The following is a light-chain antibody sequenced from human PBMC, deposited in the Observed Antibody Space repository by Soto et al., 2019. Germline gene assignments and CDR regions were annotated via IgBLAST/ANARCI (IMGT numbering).Light chain of an antibody. Sequence: QSVLTQPPSVSGAPGQRVTISCTGSSSNIGADFDVHWYQHLPGTARKLLISHNNNRPSGVPDRFSGSKSGTSASLAITGLQADDEAVYYCQSRDSSLSSSWVFGGGTKLTVL. V-gene: IGLV1-40*01. CDR3: QSRDSSLSSSWV. J-gene: IGLJ3*02. CDR2: HNN. CDR1: SSNIGADFD.